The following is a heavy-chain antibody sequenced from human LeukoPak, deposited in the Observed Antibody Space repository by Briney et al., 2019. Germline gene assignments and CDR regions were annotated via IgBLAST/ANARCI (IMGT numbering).Heavy chain of an antibody. D-gene: IGHD1-7*01. J-gene: IGHJ4*02. CDR2: IIPIFGTA. CDR1: GGTFSSYA. Sequence: SVKVSCKASGGTFSSYAISWVRQAPGQGLEWMGGIIPIFGTANYAQKFQGRVTITADESTSTAYMELSSLRSDDTAVYYCARDAGTIPFDYWGQGTLVTVSS. CDR3: ARDAGTIPFDY. V-gene: IGHV1-69*13.